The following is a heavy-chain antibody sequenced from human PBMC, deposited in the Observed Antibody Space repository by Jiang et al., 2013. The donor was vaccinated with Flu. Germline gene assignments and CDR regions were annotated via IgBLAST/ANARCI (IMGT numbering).Heavy chain of an antibody. CDR3: AKDRKVGGSKHFDY. D-gene: IGHD1-26*01. Sequence: SGFTFSSYAMSWVRQAPGKGLEWVSAISGSGGSTYYADSVKGRFTISRDNSKNTLYLQMNSLRAEDTAVYYCAKDRKVGGSKHFDYWGQGTLVTVSS. V-gene: IGHV3-23*01. CDR1: GFTFSSYA. J-gene: IGHJ4*02. CDR2: ISGSGGST.